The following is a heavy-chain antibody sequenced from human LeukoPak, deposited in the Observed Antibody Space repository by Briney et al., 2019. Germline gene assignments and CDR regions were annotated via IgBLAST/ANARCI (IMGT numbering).Heavy chain of an antibody. CDR3: ASSPRPGYSNLHVYYFDY. V-gene: IGHV4-61*02. CDR2: ISTSGST. Sequence: SETLSLTCTVSVFSSGDYYWSWIRQPAGKGLEWIGRISTSGSTNYNPSLKSRVTISVDTSKNQFSLKLSSVTAADTAVYYCASSPRPGYSNLHVYYFDYWGQGTLVTVSS. CDR1: VFSSGDYY. D-gene: IGHD4-11*01. J-gene: IGHJ4*02.